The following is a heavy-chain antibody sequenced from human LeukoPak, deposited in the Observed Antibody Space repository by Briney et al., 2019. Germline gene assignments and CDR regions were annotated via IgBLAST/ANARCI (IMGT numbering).Heavy chain of an antibody. CDR2: INPNSGGT. J-gene: IGHJ4*02. CDR1: GYTFTGYY. D-gene: IGHD3-22*01. Sequence: ASVKVSCKASGYTFTGYYMHWVRQAPGQGLEWTGWINPNSGGTNYAQKFQGRVTMTRDTSISTAYMELSRLRSDDTAVYYCASDALSTMIVANWGQGTLVTVSS. V-gene: IGHV1-2*02. CDR3: ASDALSTMIVAN.